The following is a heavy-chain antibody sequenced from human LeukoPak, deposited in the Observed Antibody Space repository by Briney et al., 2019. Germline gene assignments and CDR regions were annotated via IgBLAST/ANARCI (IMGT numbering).Heavy chain of an antibody. CDR2: ISWNSGSI. CDR1: GFIFNNYA. J-gene: IGHJ4*02. Sequence: GGSLRLSCAGSGFIFNNYAMHWVRQPSGKGLEWVSGISWNSGSIDYADSVKGRFTISRDNAKNSLYLQMNSLRVEDTAFYYCAKDNRRHYTSGPNPDSLHWGQGALVTVSS. CDR3: AKDNRRHYTSGPNPDSLH. V-gene: IGHV3-9*01. D-gene: IGHD6-19*01.